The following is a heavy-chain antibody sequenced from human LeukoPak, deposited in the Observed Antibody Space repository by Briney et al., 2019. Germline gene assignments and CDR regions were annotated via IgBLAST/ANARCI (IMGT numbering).Heavy chain of an antibody. CDR3: TRHQTNFYGSRAPFDP. J-gene: IGHJ5*02. CDR2: LYHSGNS. V-gene: IGHV4-39*01. Sequence: SETLSLTRSVSGGSITTTYYWSWIRQPPGGGLEWIASLYHSGNSNYNPSLKSRVTMSVDTSKNQFSLQLTSMTAADTAIYYCTRHQTNFYGSRAPFDPWGQGTLVTVSS. CDR1: GGSITTTYY. D-gene: IGHD3-10*01.